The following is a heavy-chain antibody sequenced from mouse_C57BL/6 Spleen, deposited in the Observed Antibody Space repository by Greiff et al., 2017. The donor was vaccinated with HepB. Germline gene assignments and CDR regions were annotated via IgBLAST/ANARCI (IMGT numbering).Heavy chain of an antibody. Sequence: EVQLQQSGAELVRPGASVKLSCTASGFNIKDDYMHWVKQRPEQGLEWIGWIDPENGDTEYASKSQGKATITADTSSNTAYLQLSSLTSEDTAVYYCTRGLRRDWVMDYWGQGTSVTVSS. V-gene: IGHV14-4*01. CDR1: GFNIKDDY. J-gene: IGHJ4*01. D-gene: IGHD2-4*01. CDR3: TRGLRRDWVMDY. CDR2: IDPENGDT.